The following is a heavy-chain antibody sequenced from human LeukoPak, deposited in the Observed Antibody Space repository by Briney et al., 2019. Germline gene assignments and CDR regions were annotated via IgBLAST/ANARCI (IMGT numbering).Heavy chain of an antibody. D-gene: IGHD4-11*01. CDR1: GAHLSCRNY. CDR3: ARDSNSRRFGY. Sequence: SETLSLTCAVSGAHLSCRNYWGWIRQPPGKGLEWIGTFSNGATYYTPSLKSRVTISIDTSRNEFSLKLSSVTAADTAVYYCARDSNSRRFGYWGQGTLVAVSS. V-gene: IGHV4-38-2*02. J-gene: IGHJ4*02. CDR2: FSNGAT.